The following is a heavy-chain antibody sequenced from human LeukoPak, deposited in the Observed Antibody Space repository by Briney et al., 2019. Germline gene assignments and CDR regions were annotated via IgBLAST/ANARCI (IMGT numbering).Heavy chain of an antibody. J-gene: IGHJ4*02. CDR1: GGSISSGSYY. D-gene: IGHD5-18*01. V-gene: IGHV4-61*02. CDR3: AGGDSYGYPGFDY. CDR2: IYTSGST. Sequence: SETLSLTCTVSGGSISSGSYYWSWIRQPAGKGLEWIGRIYTSGSTNYNPSLKSRVTISVDTSKNQFSLKLSPVTAADTAVYYCAGGDSYGYPGFDYWGQGTLVTVSS.